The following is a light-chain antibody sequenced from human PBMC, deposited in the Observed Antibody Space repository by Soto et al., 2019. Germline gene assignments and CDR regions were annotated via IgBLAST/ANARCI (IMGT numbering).Light chain of an antibody. V-gene: IGLV2-23*01. J-gene: IGLJ1*01. CDR2: EDS. CDR3: CSYAGSSTYV. CDR1: RSDFGSYNL. Sequence: ALTQPASVSGSPGQSITISCTGTRSDFGSYNLVSWYQQHPGKAPKLMIYEDSKRPSGVSNRFSGSKSGNTASLTISGLQAEDDADYYCCSYAGSSTYVFGTGTKVTVL.